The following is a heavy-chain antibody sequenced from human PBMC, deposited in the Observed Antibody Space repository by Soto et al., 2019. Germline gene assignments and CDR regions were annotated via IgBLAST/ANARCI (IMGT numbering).Heavy chain of an antibody. CDR1: GFTFSSYG. D-gene: IGHD4-17*01. CDR2: ISYDGSNK. J-gene: IGHJ5*02. CDR3: AKGWGYGDYVGRWFDP. Sequence: QVQLVESGGGVVQPGRSLRLSCAASGFTFSSYGMHWVRQAPGKGLECVAVISYDGSNKYYADSVKGRFTISRDNSKNTLYLQMNSLRAEDTAVYYCAKGWGYGDYVGRWFDPWGQGTLVTVSS. V-gene: IGHV3-30*18.